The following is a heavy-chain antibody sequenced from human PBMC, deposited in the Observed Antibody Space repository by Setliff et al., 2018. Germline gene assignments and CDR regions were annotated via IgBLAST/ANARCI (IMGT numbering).Heavy chain of an antibody. CDR3: ARGYAARVGFGNWFDP. J-gene: IGHJ5*02. CDR1: GDSFSDYY. V-gene: IGHV4-34*01. D-gene: IGHD6-6*01. Sequence: PSETLSLTCAVYGDSFSDYYWSWIRQTPGKGLEWIGESNHGGSTYYNPSLKSRVTISVDTPNNQFSLKLSSVTAADTAVFYCARGYAARVGFGNWFDPWGQGTLVTVSS. CDR2: SNHGGST.